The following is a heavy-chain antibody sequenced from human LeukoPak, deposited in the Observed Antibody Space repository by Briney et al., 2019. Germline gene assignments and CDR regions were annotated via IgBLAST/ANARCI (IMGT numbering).Heavy chain of an antibody. Sequence: SETLSLTCTVSGGSISSYYWSWIRQPPGKGLEWIGYIYHSGSTNYNPSLKSRATISEDTSKNQFSLKLSSVTAADTAVYYCARDLAAAGTIDPWGQGTLVTVSS. D-gene: IGHD6-13*01. J-gene: IGHJ5*02. CDR3: ARDLAAAGTIDP. V-gene: IGHV4-59*01. CDR2: IYHSGST. CDR1: GGSISSYY.